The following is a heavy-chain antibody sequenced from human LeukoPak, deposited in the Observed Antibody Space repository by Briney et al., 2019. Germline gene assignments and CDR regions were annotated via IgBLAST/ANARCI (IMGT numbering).Heavy chain of an antibody. CDR3: ARTLTGSIIRDFDY. J-gene: IGHJ4*02. D-gene: IGHD1-1*01. Sequence: GGSLRLSCAASGFTFSSYEMNWVRQAPGKGLEWVSYISNSGSSIYYADSVKGRLTISRDNAKNSLYLQMNSLRDEDTAVYYCARTLTGSIIRDFDYWGQGTLVTVSS. CDR2: ISNSGSSI. CDR1: GFTFSSYE. V-gene: IGHV3-48*03.